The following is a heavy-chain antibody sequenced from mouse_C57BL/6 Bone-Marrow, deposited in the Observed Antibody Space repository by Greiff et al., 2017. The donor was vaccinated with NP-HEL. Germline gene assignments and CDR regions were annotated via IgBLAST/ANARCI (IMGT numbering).Heavy chain of an antibody. Sequence: VQLQQPGAELVKPGASVKLSCKASGYTFTSYWMHWVKQRPGRGLEWIGRIDPNSGGTKYNEKFKSKATLTVDKSSSTAYMQLSSLTSEDSAVYYCGRGRREGYYYAMDYWGQGTSVTVSS. CDR3: GRGRREGYYYAMDY. J-gene: IGHJ4*01. CDR2: IDPNSGGT. V-gene: IGHV1-72*01. CDR1: GYTFTSYW. D-gene: IGHD2-2*01.